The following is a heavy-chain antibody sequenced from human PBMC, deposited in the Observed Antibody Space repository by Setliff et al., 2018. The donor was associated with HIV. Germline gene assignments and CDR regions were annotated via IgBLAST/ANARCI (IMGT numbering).Heavy chain of an antibody. D-gene: IGHD3-9*01. V-gene: IGHV3-23*01. J-gene: IGHJ4*02. Sequence: GGSLRLSCAASGFTFSNYVINWVRQAPGKGLEWISGISGSGVNSYYADSVKGRFTISRDNSKNTVYLQMNSLRAENTAVYYCAKTSNTGYLFCSDYWGQGTLVTVSS. CDR2: ISGSGVNS. CDR3: AKTSNTGYLFCSDY. CDR1: GFTFSNYV.